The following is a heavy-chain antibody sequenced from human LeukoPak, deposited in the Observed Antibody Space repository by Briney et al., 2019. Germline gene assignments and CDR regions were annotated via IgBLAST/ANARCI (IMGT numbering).Heavy chain of an antibody. Sequence: ASVKVSCKASGYTFTNYDINWVRQATGQGLEWMGWMNPNSGKTGYAQKFQGRVTMTRSTSISTAYMELSSLRSEDTAVYYCARGKGETYYYDSRSYWYFDLWGRGTLVTVSS. CDR2: MNPNSGKT. D-gene: IGHD3-22*01. CDR3: ARGKGETYYYDSRSYWYFDL. J-gene: IGHJ2*01. CDR1: GYTFTNYD. V-gene: IGHV1-8*01.